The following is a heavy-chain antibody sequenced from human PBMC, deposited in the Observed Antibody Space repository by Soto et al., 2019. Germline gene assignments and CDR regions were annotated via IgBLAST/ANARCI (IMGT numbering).Heavy chain of an antibody. CDR3: AKDRRTVTTGAHDAFDI. V-gene: IGHV3-23*01. CDR2: ISGSGGST. D-gene: IGHD4-17*01. J-gene: IGHJ3*02. Sequence: EVQLLESGGGLVQPGGSLRLSCAASGFTFSSYAMSWVRQAPGKGLEWVSAISGSGGSTYYADSVKGRFTISRDNSKNTLYLQMNSLRAEDTAVYYCAKDRRTVTTGAHDAFDIWGQGTMVTVSS. CDR1: GFTFSSYA.